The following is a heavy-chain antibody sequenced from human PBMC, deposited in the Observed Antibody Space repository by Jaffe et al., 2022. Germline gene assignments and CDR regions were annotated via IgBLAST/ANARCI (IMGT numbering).Heavy chain of an antibody. D-gene: IGHD3-10*01. Sequence: QVQLQESGPGLVKPSQTLSLTCTVSGGSISSGSYFWSWIRQPAGKGLEWIGRISTSGSTNYNPSLKSRVTISVDTSKNQFSLKLSSVTAADTAVYYCANNQRGAFDYWGQGTLVTVSS. CDR3: ANNQRGAFDY. V-gene: IGHV4-61*02. J-gene: IGHJ4*02. CDR1: GGSISSGSYF. CDR2: ISTSGST.